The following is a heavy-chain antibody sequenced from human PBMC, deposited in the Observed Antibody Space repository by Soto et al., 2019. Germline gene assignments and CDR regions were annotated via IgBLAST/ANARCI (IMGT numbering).Heavy chain of an antibody. CDR2: ISPNNGAT. D-gene: IGHD2-15*01. Sequence: QVQLVQSGAEVKKPGASMKVSCKASGYTFSEYYMHWVRQAPGQGLECMGWISPNNGATNYAQKFQDRVTMTRDASITTAYMELSRLRSDYPAVYYCARGGEFCSTGSCNSSLGDAFDVWGQGTTVTVSS. CDR3: ARGGEFCSTGSCNSSLGDAFDV. CDR1: GYTFSEYY. J-gene: IGHJ3*01. V-gene: IGHV1-2*02.